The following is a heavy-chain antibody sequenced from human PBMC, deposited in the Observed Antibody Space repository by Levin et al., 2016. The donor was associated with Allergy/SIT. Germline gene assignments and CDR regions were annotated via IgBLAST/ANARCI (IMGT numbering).Heavy chain of an antibody. V-gene: IGHV2-26*01. D-gene: IGHD4-17*01. CDR2: IFSNDEK. Sequence: SGPTLVKPTETLTLTCTVSGFSLSNARMGVSWIRQPPGKALEWLAHIFSNDEKSYSTSLKSRLTISKDTSKSQVVLTMTNMDPVDTATYYCARMLPHDYGDPRVSDAFDIWGQGTMVTVSS. J-gene: IGHJ3*02. CDR1: GFSLSNARMG. CDR3: ARMLPHDYGDPRVSDAFDI.